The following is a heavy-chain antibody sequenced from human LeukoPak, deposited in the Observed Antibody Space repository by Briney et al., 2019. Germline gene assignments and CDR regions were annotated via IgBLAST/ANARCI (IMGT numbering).Heavy chain of an antibody. CDR2: ISAYNGNT. CDR3: ARVITMIVVGTTGYFDY. D-gene: IGHD3-22*01. J-gene: IGHJ4*02. CDR1: GYTFTSYG. V-gene: IGHV1-18*01. Sequence: GASVKVSCKASGYTFTSYGISWVRQAPGQGLEWMGWISAYNGNTNYAQKLQGRVTMTTDTSTSTACMELRSLRSDDTAVYYCARVITMIVVGTTGYFDYWGQGTLVTVSS.